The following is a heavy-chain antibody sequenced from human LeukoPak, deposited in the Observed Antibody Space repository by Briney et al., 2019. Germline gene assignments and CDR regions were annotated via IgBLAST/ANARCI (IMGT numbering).Heavy chain of an antibody. V-gene: IGHV1-2*02. CDR3: ARSSGWFYYFDY. CDR2: INPNSGGT. D-gene: IGHD6-19*01. CDR1: GYTFTSYG. J-gene: IGHJ4*02. Sequence: ASVKVSCKASGYTFTSYGISWVRQAPGQGLEWMGWINPNSGGTNYAQKFQGRVTMTRDTSISTAYMELSRLRSDDTAVYYCARSSGWFYYFDYWGQGTLVTVSS.